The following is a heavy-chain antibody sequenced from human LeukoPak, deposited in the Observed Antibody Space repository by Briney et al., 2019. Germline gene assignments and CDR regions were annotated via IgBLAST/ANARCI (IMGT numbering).Heavy chain of an antibody. CDR3: ARASITIFGVVIFDY. CDR1: GGSLSSHY. J-gene: IGHJ4*02. D-gene: IGHD3-3*01. Sequence: SETLSLTCTVSGGSLSSHYWSWIRQPPGKGLEWIGYIYYSGTTNYNPSLKSRVTISVDTSKNQFSLKLSSVTAADTAVYYCARASITIFGVVIFDYWGQGTLVTVSS. CDR2: IYYSGTT. V-gene: IGHV4-59*11.